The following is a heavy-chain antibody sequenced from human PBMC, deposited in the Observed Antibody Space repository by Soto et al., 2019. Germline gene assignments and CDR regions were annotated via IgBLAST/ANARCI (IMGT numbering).Heavy chain of an antibody. Sequence: QVQLQESGPGLVKPSQTLSLTCTVSGGSISSGGYYWSWIRQHPGKGLEWIGYIYYSGSTYYNPSRKSRVTRSVDTSKNQFSLKLSSVTAADTAVYYCARDRCSGGSCYFDYWGQGTLVTVSS. CDR2: IYYSGST. J-gene: IGHJ4*02. V-gene: IGHV4-31*03. CDR3: ARDRCSGGSCYFDY. CDR1: GGSISSGGYY. D-gene: IGHD2-15*01.